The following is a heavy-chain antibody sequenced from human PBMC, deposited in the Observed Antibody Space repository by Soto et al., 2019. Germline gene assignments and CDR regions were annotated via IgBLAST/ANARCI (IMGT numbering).Heavy chain of an antibody. Sequence: SETLSLTCTGSGGSISSYYWSWIRQPPGKGLEWIGYIYYSGSTNYNPSLKSRVTISVDTSKNQFSLKLSSVTAADTAVYYCARGYGGIAVAAPFDYWGQGTLVTVSS. CDR2: IYYSGST. CDR1: GGSISSYY. V-gene: IGHV4-59*01. CDR3: ARGYGGIAVAAPFDY. D-gene: IGHD6-19*01. J-gene: IGHJ4*02.